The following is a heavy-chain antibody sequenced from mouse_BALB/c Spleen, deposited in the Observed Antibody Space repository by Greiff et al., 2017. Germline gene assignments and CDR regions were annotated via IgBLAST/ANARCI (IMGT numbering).Heavy chain of an antibody. V-gene: IGHV1-14*01. D-gene: IGHD2-10*02. Sequence: LQESGPELVKPGASVKMSCKASGYTFTSYVMHWVKQKPGQGLEWIGYINPYNDGTKYNEKFKGKATLTSDKSSSTAYMELSSLTSEDSAVYYGAREYGNSGFAYGGQGTLVTVSA. CDR3: AREYGNSGFAY. J-gene: IGHJ3*01. CDR1: GYTFTSYV. CDR2: INPYNDGT.